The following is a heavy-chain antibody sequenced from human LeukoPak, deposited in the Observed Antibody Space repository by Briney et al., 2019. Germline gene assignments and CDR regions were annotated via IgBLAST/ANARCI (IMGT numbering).Heavy chain of an antibody. CDR3: AKVNPPRGGRSGWYEANDC. CDR2: ISASGGST. Sequence: GGSLRLSCAASGFTFSSYAMSWVRQAPGKGLEWVSAISASGGSTYYADSVKGRFSVSRDNSKNTLFLQMNTLSAEDTAVYYCAKVNPPRGGRSGWYEANDCWGQGTLVTVSS. CDR1: GFTFSSYA. V-gene: IGHV3-23*01. D-gene: IGHD6-19*01. J-gene: IGHJ4*02.